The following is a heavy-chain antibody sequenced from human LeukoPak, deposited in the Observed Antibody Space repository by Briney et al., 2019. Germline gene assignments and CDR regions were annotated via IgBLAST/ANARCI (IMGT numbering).Heavy chain of an antibody. CDR2: ISSSSSYI. D-gene: IGHD2-15*01. CDR3: ARDSGYCSGGSCQEYYYYGMDV. CDR1: GFTFSSYS. J-gene: IGHJ6*02. Sequence: GGSLRLSCAASGFTFSSYSMNWVRQAPGKGLEWVSSISSSSSYIYYADSVKGRFTISRDNAKNSLYLQMNSLRAEDTAVYYCARDSGYCSGGSCQEYYYYGMDVWGQGTTVTVSS. V-gene: IGHV3-21*01.